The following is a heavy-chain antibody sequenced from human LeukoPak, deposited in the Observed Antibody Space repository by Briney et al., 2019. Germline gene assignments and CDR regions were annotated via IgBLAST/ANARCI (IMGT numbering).Heavy chain of an antibody. J-gene: IGHJ5*02. CDR3: ARGYGYTYGGGWFDT. V-gene: IGHV3-30-3*01. Sequence: GGSLRLSCAASGFTFSSYAMHWVRQAPGKGLEWVAVISYDGSNKYYADSVKGRFTISRDNSKNTLYLQMNSLRAEDTAVYYCARGYGYTYGGGWFDTWGQGTLVTVSS. CDR1: GFTFSSYA. CDR2: ISYDGSNK. D-gene: IGHD5-18*01.